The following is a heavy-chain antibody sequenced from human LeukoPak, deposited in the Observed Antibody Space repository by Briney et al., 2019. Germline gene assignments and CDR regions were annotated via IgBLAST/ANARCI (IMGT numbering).Heavy chain of an antibody. J-gene: IGHJ4*02. D-gene: IGHD3-22*01. CDR2: INPNSGGT. CDR3: ARETYDSSGSVDY. Sequence: GASVKVSCKASRYTFTGYYMHWVRQAPGQGLEWMGWINPNSGGTNYAQKFQGRVTMTRDTSISTAYMELSRLRSDDTAVYYCARETYDSSGSVDYWGPGTLVTVSS. CDR1: RYTFTGYY. V-gene: IGHV1-2*02.